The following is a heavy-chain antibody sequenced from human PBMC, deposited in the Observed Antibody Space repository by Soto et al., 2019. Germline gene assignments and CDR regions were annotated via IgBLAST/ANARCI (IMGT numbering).Heavy chain of an antibody. D-gene: IGHD2-2*01. CDR3: AHFTYCSSTSCYNWFDS. CDR1: GFSLSTSGVG. J-gene: IGHJ5*01. Sequence: SGPTLVNPTQTLTLTCTFSGFSLSTSGVGVGWIRQPPGKALEWLALIYWDDDKRYSPSLKSRLTITKDTSKNQVVLTMTNMDPVDTATYYCAHFTYCSSTSCYNWFDSWGQGTLVTVSS. V-gene: IGHV2-5*02. CDR2: IYWDDDK.